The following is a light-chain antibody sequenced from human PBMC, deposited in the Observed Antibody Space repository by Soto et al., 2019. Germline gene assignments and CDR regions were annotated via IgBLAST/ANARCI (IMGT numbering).Light chain of an antibody. V-gene: IGLV1-40*01. CDR1: SSNIGAGYA. J-gene: IGLJ1*01. CDR3: QSYDSSLSAFYV. Sequence: QSVLTQPPSVSGAPVQRVTISCTGSSSNIGAGYAVHWYQQLPGTAPKLLIYENTNRPSGVPDRFSGSKSGTSASLAITRLQAEDEADYYCQSYDSSLSAFYVFGPGTKLTVL. CDR2: ENT.